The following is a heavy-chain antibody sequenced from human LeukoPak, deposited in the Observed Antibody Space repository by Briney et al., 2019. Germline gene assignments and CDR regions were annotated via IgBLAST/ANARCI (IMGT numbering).Heavy chain of an antibody. CDR3: ARGGLGATIY. CDR1: GGSISSYY. J-gene: IGHJ4*02. CDR2: VYYSGST. D-gene: IGHD1-26*01. V-gene: IGHV4-59*01. Sequence: PSETLSLTCTVSGGSISSYYWSWIRQPPGKGLEWIGYVYYSGSTNYNPSLKSRVTISVDTSKNQFSLKLSSVTAADTAVYYCARGGLGATIYWGQGTLVTVSS.